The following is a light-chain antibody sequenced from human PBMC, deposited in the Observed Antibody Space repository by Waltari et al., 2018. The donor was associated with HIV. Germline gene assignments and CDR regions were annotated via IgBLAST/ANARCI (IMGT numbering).Light chain of an antibody. CDR2: EGI. CDR3: SSYGGSSNWL. J-gene: IGLJ2*01. V-gene: IGLV2-23*01. Sequence: QSALTQPASVSGSPGQSITISCTGTSSAIGNYNLFSWYQQYAGKAPKLIIYEGIKRPSGVSNRISGSKSANTASLTISGLQAEDEADYYCSSYGGSSNWLFGGGTKLTVL. CDR1: SSAIGNYNL.